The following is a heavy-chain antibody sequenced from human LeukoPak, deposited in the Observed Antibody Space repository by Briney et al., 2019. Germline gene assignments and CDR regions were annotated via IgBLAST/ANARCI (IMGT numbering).Heavy chain of an antibody. J-gene: IGHJ6*03. CDR1: GYTFTSYD. CDR3: ARVSSWYGLVGPNYYYYMDV. V-gene: IGHV1-8*02. D-gene: IGHD6-13*01. CDR2: MNPNSGNT. Sequence: GASVKVSCKASGYTFTSYDINWVRQATGQGLEWMGWMNPNSGNTGYAQKFQGRVTMTRNTSISTAYMELSSLRSEDTAVYYCARVSSWYGLVGPNYYYYMDVWGKGTTVTISS.